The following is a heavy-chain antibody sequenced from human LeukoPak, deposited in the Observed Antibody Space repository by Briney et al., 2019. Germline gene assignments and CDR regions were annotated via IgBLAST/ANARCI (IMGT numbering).Heavy chain of an antibody. CDR3: ARSGRGYSYGYSY. CDR1: GFTFSSYE. D-gene: IGHD5-18*01. V-gene: IGHV3-48*03. J-gene: IGHJ4*02. Sequence: GGSLRLSCAASGFTFSSYEMNWVRQAPGKGLEWVSYISSSGSTIYYADSVKGRFTISRDNAKDSLYLQMNSLRAEDTAVYYCARSGRGYSYGYSYWGQGTLVTVSS. CDR2: ISSSGSTI.